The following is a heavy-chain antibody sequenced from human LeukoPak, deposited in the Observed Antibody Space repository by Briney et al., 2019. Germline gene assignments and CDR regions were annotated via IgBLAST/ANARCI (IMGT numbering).Heavy chain of an antibody. V-gene: IGHV1-69*05. D-gene: IGHD2-21*01. CDR3: ARGQEGIMWFFDN. J-gene: IGHJ4*02. Sequence: SVKVSCKASGDPFGSYALSWVRQAPGQGLEWVGGIVPIFGKTTYAQKFQGRLAITTDESTSTTYVELSSLTSADTAVYYCARGQEGIMWFFDNWGQGTLVTVSS. CDR2: IVPIFGKT. CDR1: GDPFGSYA.